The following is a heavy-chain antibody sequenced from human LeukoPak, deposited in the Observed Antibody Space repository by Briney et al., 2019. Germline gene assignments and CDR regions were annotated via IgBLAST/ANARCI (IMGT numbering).Heavy chain of an antibody. J-gene: IGHJ4*02. D-gene: IGHD6-19*01. CDR3: AKDQSSGYFDY. CDR1: GFTFSNFD. CDR2: ISYDGRNK. V-gene: IGHV3-30*18. Sequence: GGSLRLSCAASGFTFSNFDMHWVRQAPGKGLEWVALISYDGRNKYYADSVKGRSTISRDTSKNTPYLQMNSLRAEDTAVYYCAKDQSSGYFDYCGQGTLVTVSS.